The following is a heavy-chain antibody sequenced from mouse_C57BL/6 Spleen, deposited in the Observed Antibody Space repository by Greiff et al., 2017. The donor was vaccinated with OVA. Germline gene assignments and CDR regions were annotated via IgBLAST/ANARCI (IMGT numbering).Heavy chain of an antibody. V-gene: IGHV5-17*01. J-gene: IGHJ2*01. CDR2: ISSGSSTI. Sequence: EVQVVESGGGLVKPGGSLKLSCAASGFTFSDYGMHWVRQAPEKGLEWVAYISSGSSTIYYADTVKGRFTISRDNAKNTLFLQMTSLRSEDTAMYYCAGEDGNYENYFDYWGQGTTLTVSS. CDR1: GFTFSDYG. D-gene: IGHD2-1*01. CDR3: AGEDGNYENYFDY.